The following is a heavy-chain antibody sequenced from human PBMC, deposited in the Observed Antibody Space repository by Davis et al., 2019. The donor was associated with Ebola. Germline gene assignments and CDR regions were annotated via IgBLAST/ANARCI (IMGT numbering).Heavy chain of an antibody. CDR2: IKEDGSEK. CDR3: ARHPHYYGDYVADY. CDR1: GFTVSLYA. Sequence: GESLKISCATAGFTVSLYALNWVRQAPGKGLQWVADIKEDGSEKYYVDSVEGRFTISRDNAKNSLYLQMNSLRAEDTAVYYCARHPHYYGDYVADYWGQGTLVTVSS. J-gene: IGHJ4*02. D-gene: IGHD4-17*01. V-gene: IGHV3-7*01.